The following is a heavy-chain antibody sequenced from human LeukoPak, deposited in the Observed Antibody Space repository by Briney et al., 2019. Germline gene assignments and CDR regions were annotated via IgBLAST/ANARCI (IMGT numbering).Heavy chain of an antibody. CDR1: EFTFSSCA. J-gene: IGHJ4*02. D-gene: IGHD3-22*01. V-gene: IGHV3-23*01. Sequence: GGSLRLSCAASEFTFSSCAMNWVRQAPGKGLEWVSGISGSGGITHYADSVRGRFTISRDNSKNTLYLQMNSLRAEDTAVYYCAKDPTDFDSSGQTYFDYWGQGSLVTVSS. CDR3: AKDPTDFDSSGQTYFDY. CDR2: ISGSGGIT.